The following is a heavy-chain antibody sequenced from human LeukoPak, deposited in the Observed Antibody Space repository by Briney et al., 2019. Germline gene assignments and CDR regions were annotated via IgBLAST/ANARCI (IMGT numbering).Heavy chain of an antibody. CDR2: ISGSGGST. CDR1: GFTFSSYA. Sequence: GGSLRLSCAASGFTFSSYAMRWVSQAPGKGLEWVSGISGSGGSTYYADSVKGRFTSTRDNSKNTLYLQMNSLRAEDTAVYYCAAHCSGGRCFDYWGQGTLVTVSS. CDR3: AAHCSGGRCFDY. D-gene: IGHD2-15*01. J-gene: IGHJ4*02. V-gene: IGHV3-23*01.